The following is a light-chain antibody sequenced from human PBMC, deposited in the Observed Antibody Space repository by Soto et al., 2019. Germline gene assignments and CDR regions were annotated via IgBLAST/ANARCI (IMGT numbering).Light chain of an antibody. CDR2: EVR. J-gene: IGLJ3*02. Sequence: QSVLTQPASVSGSPGQSITVSCTGTNTDVGGYNYVSWYQHRPGKAPRLMIYEVRNRLSGVSNRFSGSKSGNTASLTISGLQSEDEADYYCSSYTSSGTLEFGGGTKLTVL. CDR1: NTDVGGYNY. V-gene: IGLV2-14*01. CDR3: SSYTSSGTLE.